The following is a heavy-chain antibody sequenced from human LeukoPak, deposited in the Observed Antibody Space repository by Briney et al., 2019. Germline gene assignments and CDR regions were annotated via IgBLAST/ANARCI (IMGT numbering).Heavy chain of an antibody. D-gene: IGHD2-2*02. Sequence: PGGSLRLSCAASGFTFNIYTMHWVRQAPGKGLEWVAVISYDGSNKYYADSVKGRFTISRDNSKNTLFLQLNSLRPEDTAVYYCAKERGVAYQMVYPIAFDMWGQGTMVTVSS. J-gene: IGHJ3*02. CDR1: GFTFNIYT. CDR3: AKERGVAYQMVYPIAFDM. V-gene: IGHV3-30*18. CDR2: ISYDGSNK.